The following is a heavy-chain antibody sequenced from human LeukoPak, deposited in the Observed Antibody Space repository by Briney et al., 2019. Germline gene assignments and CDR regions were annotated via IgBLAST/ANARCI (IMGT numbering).Heavy chain of an antibody. CDR2: IWYDGSNK. CDR1: GFTFSSYG. V-gene: IGHV3-33*06. Sequence: PGGSLRLSCAASGFTFSSYGMHWVRQAPGKGLEWVAVIWYDGSNKYYADSVKGRFTISRDNSKNTLYLQMNSLSAEDTAVYYCAKGPSDVATIPGDYFDYWGQGTLVTVSS. D-gene: IGHD2-15*01. J-gene: IGHJ4*02. CDR3: AKGPSDVATIPGDYFDY.